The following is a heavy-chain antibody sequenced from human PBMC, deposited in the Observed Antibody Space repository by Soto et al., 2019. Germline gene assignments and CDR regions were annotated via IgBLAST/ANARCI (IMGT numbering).Heavy chain of an antibody. J-gene: IGHJ6*02. CDR1: GFTFSSYD. CDR2: IGTAGDT. D-gene: IGHD3-10*01. V-gene: IGHV3-13*01. Sequence: GGSLRLSCAPSGFTFSSYDMHWVRQATGKGLEWVSAIGTAGDTYYPGSVKGRFTISRENAKNSLYLQMNSLRAEDTAVYYCARGNYGGERGAYGMDVWGQGTTVTVSS. CDR3: ARGNYGGERGAYGMDV.